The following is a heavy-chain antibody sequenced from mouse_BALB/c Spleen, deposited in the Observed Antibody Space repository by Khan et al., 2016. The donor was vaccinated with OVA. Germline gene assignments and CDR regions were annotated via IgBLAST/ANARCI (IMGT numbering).Heavy chain of an antibody. CDR3: ARTARIKY. J-gene: IGHJ2*01. V-gene: IGHV3-2*02. D-gene: IGHD1-2*01. CDR2: ISYSGST. CDR1: GYSITRGYG. Sequence: EVQLVESGPGLVKPSQSLSLTCTVTGYSITRGYGWNWIRQFPGNKLEWMGYISYSGSTNYNPSLKSRISITRDTSKNQFFLQLNSVTTEDTATYYFARTARIKYWRQGTTVTVSS.